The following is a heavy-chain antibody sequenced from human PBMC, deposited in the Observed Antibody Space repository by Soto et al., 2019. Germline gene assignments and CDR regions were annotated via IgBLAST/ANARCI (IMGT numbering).Heavy chain of an antibody. CDR3: AKDRGGYSPYYYYGMDV. Sequence: QVQLVESGGGVVQPGRSLRLSCAASGFTFSSYDMHWVRQAPGKGLEWVAVISYDGSNKYYADSVKGRFTISRDNSKNTLYLQMNSLRAEDTAVYYCAKDRGGYSPYYYYGMDVWGQGTTVTVSS. CDR1: GFTFSSYD. J-gene: IGHJ6*02. V-gene: IGHV3-30*18. D-gene: IGHD3-22*01. CDR2: ISYDGSNK.